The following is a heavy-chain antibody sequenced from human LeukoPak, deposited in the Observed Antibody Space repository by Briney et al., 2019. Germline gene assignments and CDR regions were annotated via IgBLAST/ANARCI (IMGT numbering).Heavy chain of an antibody. J-gene: IGHJ4*02. Sequence: PSETLSLTCTVSGASISSGAYYWSWIRQHPGRGLEWIGYIYSGGTTYYNPSLKSRVTISLDTSENQFSLKLSSVTAADTAVYFCARDRTGYFFDDWGQGTLVTVSS. CDR3: ARDRTGYFFDD. CDR1: GASISSGAYY. CDR2: IYSGGTT. V-gene: IGHV4-31*03.